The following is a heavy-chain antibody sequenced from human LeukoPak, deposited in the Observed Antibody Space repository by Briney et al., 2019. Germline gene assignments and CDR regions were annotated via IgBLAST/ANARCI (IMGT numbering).Heavy chain of an antibody. CDR1: GDSVSSNTAA. CDR2: TYYRSTWYR. V-gene: IGHV6-1*01. J-gene: IGHJ4*02. Sequence: SQTLSLTCAISGDSVSSNTAAWNWIRQSPSRGLEWLARTYYRSTWYRQYGPSVRGRVTISPDTSLNQASLHLNYVTPEDTAVYYCVRGGGNFDFWGQGTLVTVSS. CDR3: VRGGGNFDF.